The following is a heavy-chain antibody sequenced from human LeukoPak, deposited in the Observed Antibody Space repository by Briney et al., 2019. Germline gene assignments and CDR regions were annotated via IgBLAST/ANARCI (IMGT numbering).Heavy chain of an antibody. D-gene: IGHD3-22*01. CDR1: GGSFSGYY. J-gene: IGHJ6*03. V-gene: IGHV4-34*01. CDR2: VNHSGST. CDR3: ASSGYLMYYMAV. Sequence: SETLSLTCGVYGGSFSGYYWSWILQPPGKGLEWIGEVNHSGSTNYNPSLKSRVTVSVDTSKNQLSLKLTSVTAADTAVYYCASSGYLMYYMAVWGKGTTVTVSS.